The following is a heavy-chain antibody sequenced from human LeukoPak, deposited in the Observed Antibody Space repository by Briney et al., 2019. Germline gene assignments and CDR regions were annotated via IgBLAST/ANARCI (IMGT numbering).Heavy chain of an antibody. Sequence: PGGSLRLSCAASGFTVSSNCMTWVPQAPGMGLEWVSVLCSDGNTFYADSVKGRFTTSTDNSKNTLYLQMNSLRAEDTAVYYCARKVGYGYALDYWGQGTLVTVSS. CDR2: LCSDGNT. V-gene: IGHV3-53*01. CDR3: ARKVGYGYALDY. D-gene: IGHD5-18*01. J-gene: IGHJ4*02. CDR1: GFTVSSNC.